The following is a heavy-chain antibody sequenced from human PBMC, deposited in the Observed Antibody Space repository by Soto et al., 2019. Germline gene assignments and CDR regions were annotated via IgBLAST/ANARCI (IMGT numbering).Heavy chain of an antibody. CDR2: IYSAGST. D-gene: IGHD3-16*01. CDR3: ARSFDLSD. J-gene: IGHJ4*02. Sequence: GGSLRLSCAASGFTVSSNDMSWVRQAPGKGLEWVSVIYSAGSTYYADSVKGRFTISRHSSKNTLFLQMNSLRAEDTAVYYCARSFDLSDWGQGTQVTVSS. CDR1: GFTVSSND. V-gene: IGHV3-53*04.